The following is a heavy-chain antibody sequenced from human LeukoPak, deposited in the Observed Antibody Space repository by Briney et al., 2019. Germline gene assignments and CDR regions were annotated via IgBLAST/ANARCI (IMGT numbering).Heavy chain of an antibody. J-gene: IGHJ5*02. CDR1: GFTFSSYE. V-gene: IGHV3-48*03. CDR2: ISSSGSTI. Sequence: GGSLRLSCAASGFTFSSYEMNWVRQAPGKGLEWVSYISSSGSTIYFADSVKGRFTVSRDNAKNSLYLQMNSLRAEDTAVYYCARETIIAAAGPNWFDPWGQGTLVTVSS. D-gene: IGHD6-13*01. CDR3: ARETIIAAAGPNWFDP.